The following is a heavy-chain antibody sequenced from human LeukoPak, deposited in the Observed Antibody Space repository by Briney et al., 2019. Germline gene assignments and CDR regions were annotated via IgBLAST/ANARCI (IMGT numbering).Heavy chain of an antibody. V-gene: IGHV3-9*03. D-gene: IGHD2-2*01. Sequence: PGGSLRLSCVVSGILFDHYAMHWVRQAPGKGLEWVAGINWDSGAKGHADSVKGRFTISRDNAKNSLYLEMNSLRAEDMALYYCVKEIKVREFSTLGALEIWGQGTMVTVSS. CDR2: INWDSGAK. J-gene: IGHJ3*02. CDR1: GILFDHYA. CDR3: VKEIKVREFSTLGALEI.